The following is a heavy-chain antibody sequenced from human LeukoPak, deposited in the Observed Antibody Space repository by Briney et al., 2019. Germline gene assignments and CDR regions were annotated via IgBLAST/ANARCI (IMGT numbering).Heavy chain of an antibody. CDR3: AKDDRYCSGGRCYSGY. J-gene: IGHJ4*02. Sequence: GGSLRLSCAASGFTFSSYAMSWVRQAPGKGLEWVSTISDSGGSTYYADSVKGQFTISRDNSENTLYLQMNSLRAEDTALYYCAKDDRYCSGGRCYSGYWGQGTLVTVSS. CDR1: GFTFSSYA. D-gene: IGHD2-15*01. CDR2: ISDSGGST. V-gene: IGHV3-23*01.